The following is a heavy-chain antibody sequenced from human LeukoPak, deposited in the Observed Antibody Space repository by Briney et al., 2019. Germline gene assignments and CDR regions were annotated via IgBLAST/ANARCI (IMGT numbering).Heavy chain of an antibody. Sequence: GGSLRLSCATSGFTFRSYWMSWVRQAPGKGLEWVANIEQDGSEKYYVDSVKGRFTISRDNAKNSLYLQMNSLRAEDTAVYYCARDRGSYCSGGSCHFFDYWGQGTLVTVSS. CDR2: IEQDGSEK. V-gene: IGHV3-7*01. J-gene: IGHJ4*02. CDR3: ARDRGSYCSGGSCHFFDY. D-gene: IGHD2-15*01. CDR1: GFTFRSYW.